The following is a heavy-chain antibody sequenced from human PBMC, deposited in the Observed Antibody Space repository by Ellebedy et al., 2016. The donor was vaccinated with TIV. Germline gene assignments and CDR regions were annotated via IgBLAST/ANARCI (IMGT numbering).Heavy chain of an antibody. CDR1: GFTLSTYW. CDR2: MRQDGREE. Sequence: GESLKISCAASGFTLSTYWMNWVRQAPGKGLAWVARMRQDGREEYFVDSVKGRFTISRDNTKNSLYLQMNSLRAEDTAVYFCARENGYYFDYWGQGTLVIVSS. V-gene: IGHV3-7*01. D-gene: IGHD6-25*01. J-gene: IGHJ4*02. CDR3: ARENGYYFDY.